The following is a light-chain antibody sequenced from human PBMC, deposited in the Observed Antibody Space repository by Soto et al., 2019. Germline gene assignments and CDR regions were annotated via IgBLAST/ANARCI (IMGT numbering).Light chain of an antibody. CDR3: LQESTYPYT. Sequence: AIQMTQSPSSLSASVGDTVTITCRASQAITNDLSWYQQTPGKPPNLLIYTVSTLQGGVPSRVSGSRSGTDFTLTISSLQPEEFATDFCLQESTYPYTCGKGTKLEIK. J-gene: IGKJ2*01. V-gene: IGKV1-6*01. CDR1: QAITND. CDR2: TVS.